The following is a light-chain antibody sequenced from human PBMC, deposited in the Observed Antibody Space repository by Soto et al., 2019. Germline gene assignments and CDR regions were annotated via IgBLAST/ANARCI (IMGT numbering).Light chain of an antibody. V-gene: IGKV1-39*01. CDR3: QKYNSYPWK. CDR2: AAS. Sequence: DIQITHSPASRSASVVDRVTITFLASQSISTYLNWYQQKPGKAPKVLIYAASSLQSGVPSRFSGSGSETAFTLTISSLQPEDFATYYCQKYNSYPWKFGQGTKVDIK. CDR1: QSISTY. J-gene: IGKJ1*01.